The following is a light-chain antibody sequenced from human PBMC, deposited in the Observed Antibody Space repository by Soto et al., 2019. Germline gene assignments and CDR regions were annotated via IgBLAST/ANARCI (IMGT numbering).Light chain of an antibody. CDR3: SSYTSASTLLYL. J-gene: IGLJ1*01. V-gene: IGLV2-14*01. CDR1: SSDVGGYNY. Sequence: QSVLTQPASVSGSPGQSITISCTETSSDVGGYNYVSWYQQHPGIAPKLLIYGVTNRPSGVSTRFSGSKSGNTASLTISGLQAEDEADYHCSSYTSASTLLYLFGTGTKLTVL. CDR2: GVT.